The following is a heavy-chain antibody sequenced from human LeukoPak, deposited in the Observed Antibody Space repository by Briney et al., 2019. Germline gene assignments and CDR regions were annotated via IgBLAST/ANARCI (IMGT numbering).Heavy chain of an antibody. J-gene: IGHJ5*02. Sequence: SETLSLTCAVYGGSFSGYYWSWIRQPPGKGLEWIREINHSGSTNYNPSLKSRVTISVDTSKNQFSLKLSSVTAADTAVYYCARRDYNWFDPWGQGTLVTVSS. D-gene: IGHD3-3*01. V-gene: IGHV4-34*01. CDR2: INHSGST. CDR1: GGSFSGYY. CDR3: ARRDYNWFDP.